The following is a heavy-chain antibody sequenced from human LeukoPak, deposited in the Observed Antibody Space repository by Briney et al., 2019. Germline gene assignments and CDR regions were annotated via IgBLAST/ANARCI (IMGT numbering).Heavy chain of an antibody. CDR2: IKQDGSEK. CDR3: ARDRRNYYDSSGYYDY. V-gene: IGHV3-7*01. J-gene: IGHJ4*02. CDR1: GFTFSIYW. D-gene: IGHD3-22*01. Sequence: GGSLRLSCAASGFTFSIYWMGWVRHAPGKGLEWVPNIKQDGSEKYYVDSMKGRFTISTDNAKNSLYLQMNSLTAEDTAVYYCARDRRNYYDSSGYYDYWGQGTLVTVSS.